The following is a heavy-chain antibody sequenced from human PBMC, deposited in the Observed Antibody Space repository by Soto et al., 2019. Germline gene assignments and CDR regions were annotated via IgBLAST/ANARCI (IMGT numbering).Heavy chain of an antibody. D-gene: IGHD3-22*01. Sequence: QVQLVQSGAEVKKPGSSVKVSCKASGGTFSSYAISWVRQAPGQGLEWMGVIIPIFGTANYAQKFQGRVTITADESTSTAYMELSSLRSEDTAVYYCALRFKADSSGYYYRPTCCSDYWGQGTLVTVSS. V-gene: IGHV1-69*01. CDR3: ALRFKADSSGYYYRPTCCSDY. CDR1: GGTFSSYA. CDR2: IIPIFGTA. J-gene: IGHJ4*02.